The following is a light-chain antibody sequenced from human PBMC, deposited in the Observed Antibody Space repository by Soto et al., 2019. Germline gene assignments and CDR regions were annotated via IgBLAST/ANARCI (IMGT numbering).Light chain of an antibody. CDR1: QSVRSTY. Sequence: YTGCPDSLSLYPKGGATLYCIAIQSVRSTYLGWYQHKRGQAPRLLIYGTSNRATGIPDRLSGGGAGTVLTLRTSCLAPEDCGVFYCPHHRRILPNPFAQGTSVDIK. V-gene: IGKV3-20*01. J-gene: IGKJ1*01. CDR3: PHHRRILPNP. CDR2: GTS.